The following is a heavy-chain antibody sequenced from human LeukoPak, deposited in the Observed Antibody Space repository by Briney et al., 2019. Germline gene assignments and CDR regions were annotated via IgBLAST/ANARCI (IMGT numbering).Heavy chain of an antibody. Sequence: ASVKVSCKASGYTFTGYYMHWVRQAPGQGLEWMGWINPNSGGTNYAQKFQGRVTMTRDTSISTAYMVLSRLRSDDPAVYYCARGCGIFGVALKGFDPWGQGTLVTVSS. D-gene: IGHD3-3*01. V-gene: IGHV1-2*02. CDR2: INPNSGGT. CDR1: GYTFTGYY. CDR3: ARGCGIFGVALKGFDP. J-gene: IGHJ5*02.